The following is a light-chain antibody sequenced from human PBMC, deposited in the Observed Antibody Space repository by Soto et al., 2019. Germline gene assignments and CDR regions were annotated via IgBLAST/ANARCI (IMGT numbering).Light chain of an antibody. V-gene: IGKV1-5*03. J-gene: IGKJ1*01. CDR2: KAS. Sequence: DIQMTQSPSTLSASVGDRVTITCRASQSISNWLAWYQQKPGKAPKLLIYKASSLESGVTSRFSGSGSGTEFTLTISSLQPDDFATYYCQQYNSYPWTFVQGTKVEIK. CDR1: QSISNW. CDR3: QQYNSYPWT.